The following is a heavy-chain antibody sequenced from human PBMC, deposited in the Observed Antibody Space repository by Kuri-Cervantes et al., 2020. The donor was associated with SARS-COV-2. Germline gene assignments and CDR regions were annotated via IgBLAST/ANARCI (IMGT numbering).Heavy chain of an antibody. J-gene: IGHJ6*03. Sequence: GESLKISCAASGFIFSDYYMTWIRQAPGKGLEWVSNIGTSGTTKYYADSVEGRFTISRDNSKNTLYLQMNSLRAEDTAVYYCAKEGGQKSDYMRYYYYYYVDVWGKGTTVTVSS. V-gene: IGHV3-11*04. CDR1: GFIFSDYY. CDR3: AKEGGQKSDYMRYYYYYYVDV. D-gene: IGHD4-17*01. CDR2: IGTSGTTK.